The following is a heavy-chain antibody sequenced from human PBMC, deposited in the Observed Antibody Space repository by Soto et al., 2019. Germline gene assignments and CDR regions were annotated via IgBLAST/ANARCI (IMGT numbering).Heavy chain of an antibody. CDR1: GYSFTSYG. CDR3: SSDNGFGESDV. CDR2: ISAYNGNT. D-gene: IGHD3-10*01. J-gene: IGHJ6*02. Sequence: QVQLVQSGAEVKKPGASVKVSCKASGYSFTSYGISWVRQAPGQGLEWMGWISAYNGNTNYAQKLQGRVTMTTVTSTSTDYMELRSLKSDDTAEYYCSSDNGFGESDVWGQGTTVTVSS. V-gene: IGHV1-18*01.